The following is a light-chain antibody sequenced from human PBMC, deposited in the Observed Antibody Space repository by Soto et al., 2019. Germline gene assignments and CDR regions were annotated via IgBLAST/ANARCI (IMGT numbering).Light chain of an antibody. J-gene: IGLJ2*01. V-gene: IGLV1-36*01. CDR3: AAWDDSLNGRYVV. CDR1: SSNIGNNA. CDR2: YDD. Sequence: QSVLTQPPSVSEAPRQRVTISCSGSSSNIGNNAVNWYQQLPGKAPKLLIYYDDLLPSGVSDRFSGSKSGTSASLVISGLQSEDEADYYCAAWDDSLNGRYVVFGGGTKLTVL.